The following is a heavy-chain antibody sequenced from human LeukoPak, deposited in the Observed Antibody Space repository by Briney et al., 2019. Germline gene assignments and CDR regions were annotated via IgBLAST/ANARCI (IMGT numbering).Heavy chain of an antibody. V-gene: IGHV3-9*01. CDR1: GFTFDDYA. CDR2: ISWNSGSI. CDR3: AKDRRKITAAGTRGAFDI. J-gene: IGHJ3*02. D-gene: IGHD6-13*01. Sequence: PGRSLRLSCAASGFTFDDYAMHWVRQAPGKGLEWVSGISWNSGSIGYADSLKGLFTISRAHAKNSLYLQMNSLRAEETALYYCAKDRRKITAAGTRGAFDIWGQGTMVTVSS.